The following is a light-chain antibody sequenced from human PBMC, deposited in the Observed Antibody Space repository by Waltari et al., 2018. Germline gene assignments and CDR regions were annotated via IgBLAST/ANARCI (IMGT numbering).Light chain of an antibody. CDR2: SHN. J-gene: IGLJ3*02. V-gene: IGLV1-44*01. Sequence: QSVLTQPPSASGTPGQRVSISCSGSATNIGSNAVNWYQQLPGTAPKHLIHSHNQRPSGFPVRFSGSKSGTSASLAISGLQSEDEVDYYCSAWDDSVNGVVFGGGTKVTVL. CDR3: SAWDDSVNGVV. CDR1: ATNIGSNA.